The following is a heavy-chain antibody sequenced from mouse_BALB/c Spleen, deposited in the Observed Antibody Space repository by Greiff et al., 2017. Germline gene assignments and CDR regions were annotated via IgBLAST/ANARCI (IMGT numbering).Heavy chain of an antibody. CDR1: GYTFTSYY. D-gene: IGHD2-1*01. CDR3: TRWRIYYGNYKGYFDV. CDR2: INPSNGGT. Sequence: QVQLQQPGAELVKPGASVKLSCKASGYTFTSYYMYWVKQRPGQGLEWIGGINPSNGGTNFNEKFKSKATLTVDKSSSTAYMQLSSLTSEDSAVYYCTRWRIYYGNYKGYFDVWGAGTTVTVSS. J-gene: IGHJ1*01. V-gene: IGHV1S81*02.